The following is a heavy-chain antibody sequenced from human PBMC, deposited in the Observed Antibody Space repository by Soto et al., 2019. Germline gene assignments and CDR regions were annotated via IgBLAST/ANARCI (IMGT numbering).Heavy chain of an antibody. CDR1: GGTFSSYS. CDR2: IIPIFGTA. V-gene: IGHV1-69*01. CDR3: ARDVGRVSGGIDY. Sequence: QVQLVQSGAEVKKPGSSVKVSCKASGGTFSSYSINWVRQAPGQGLEWMGEIIPIFGTAKYAQKFQGIVTITADESTSTAYIELSSLRSEDTAVYYCARDVGRVSGGIDYWGHGTLVTVA. J-gene: IGHJ4*01. D-gene: IGHD1-26*01.